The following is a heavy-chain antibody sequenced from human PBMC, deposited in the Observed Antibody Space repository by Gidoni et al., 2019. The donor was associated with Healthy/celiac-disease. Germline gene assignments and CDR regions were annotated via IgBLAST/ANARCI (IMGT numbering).Heavy chain of an antibody. CDR3: ARGGDYGGPYYFDY. CDR1: GGSSSSGGSY. J-gene: IGHJ4*02. V-gene: IGHV4-31*03. D-gene: IGHD4-17*01. CDR2: IYYSGST. Sequence: QVQLQDSGPGLVKPSKTLSRTCTVPGGSSSSGGSYWSWIRQHPGKGLEWIGYIYYSGSTYYNPSLKSRVTISVDTSKNQFSLKLSSVTAADTALYYCARGGDYGGPYYFDYWGQGTLVTVSS.